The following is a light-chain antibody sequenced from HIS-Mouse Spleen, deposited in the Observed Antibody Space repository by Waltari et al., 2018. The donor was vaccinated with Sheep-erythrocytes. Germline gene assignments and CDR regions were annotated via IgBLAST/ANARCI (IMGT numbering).Light chain of an antibody. Sequence: SYVLTQPPSVSVAPGQTARITCGGNNIGSKSVHWYQQKPGQAPVLVGYDDSDRPSGVPERFSGSKSGNTATLTISRVEAGDEADYYCQVWDSSSDHPYVFGTGTKVTVL. V-gene: IGLV3-21*02. CDR2: DDS. CDR3: QVWDSSSDHPYV. CDR1: NIGSKS. J-gene: IGLJ1*01.